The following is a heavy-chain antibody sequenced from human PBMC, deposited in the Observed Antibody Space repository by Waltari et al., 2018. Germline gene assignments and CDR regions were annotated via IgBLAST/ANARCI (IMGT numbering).Heavy chain of an antibody. Sequence: EVQLVESGGGLVQPGGSLRLSCAASGFTFSSYWMSWVRQAPGKGLEWVANIKQDGSEKYYVDSVKGRFTISRDNAKNSLYLQMNSLRAEDTAVYYCARVKRYPSYYFDYWGQGTLVTVSS. CDR2: IKQDGSEK. V-gene: IGHV3-7*01. CDR1: GFTFSSYW. CDR3: ARVKRYPSYYFDY. J-gene: IGHJ4*02. D-gene: IGHD1-20*01.